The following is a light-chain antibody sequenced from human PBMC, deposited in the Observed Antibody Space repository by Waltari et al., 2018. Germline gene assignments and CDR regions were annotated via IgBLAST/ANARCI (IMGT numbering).Light chain of an antibody. Sequence: QSALTQPASVSGSPGQSITISCTGTSSDVGGYNYVSWYQQHQGKAPKLMIYEVSNRPSGVAIRFSGSKSGTAASLTIAGLQAEDEADYSCSSYTSSSTLVFGGGTKLTVL. J-gene: IGLJ2*01. CDR2: EVS. CDR1: SSDVGGYNY. V-gene: IGLV2-14*01. CDR3: SSYTSSSTLV.